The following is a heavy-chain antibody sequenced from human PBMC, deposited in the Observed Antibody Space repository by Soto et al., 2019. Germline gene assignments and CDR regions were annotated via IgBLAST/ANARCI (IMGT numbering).Heavy chain of an antibody. CDR1: GLTLSNYA. CDR3: AKNQERELPRVIDF. V-gene: IGHV3-23*01. D-gene: IGHD1-7*01. CDR2: MSGSSSTT. Sequence: GGSLRLSCATSGLTLSNYAMSWVRQAPGGGLEWVSSMSGSSSTTYYADSVRGRFTISRDRSKNTLYLQMSSLRAEDTALYYCAKNQERELPRVIDFWGQGTLVTVSS. J-gene: IGHJ4*02.